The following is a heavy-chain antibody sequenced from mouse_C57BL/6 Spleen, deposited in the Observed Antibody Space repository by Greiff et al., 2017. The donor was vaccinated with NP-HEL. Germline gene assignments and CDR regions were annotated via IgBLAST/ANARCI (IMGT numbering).Heavy chain of an antibody. D-gene: IGHD2-2*01. CDR2: IDPSDSYT. CDR1: GYTFTSYW. J-gene: IGHJ3*01. Sequence: QVQLQQSGAELVMPGASVKLSCKASGYTFTSYWMHWVKQRPGQGLEWIGEIDPSDSYTNYNQKFKGKSTLTVDKSSSTAYMQLSSLTSEDSAVYYCARGGYDGGFAYWGQGTLVTVSA. V-gene: IGHV1-69*01. CDR3: ARGGYDGGFAY.